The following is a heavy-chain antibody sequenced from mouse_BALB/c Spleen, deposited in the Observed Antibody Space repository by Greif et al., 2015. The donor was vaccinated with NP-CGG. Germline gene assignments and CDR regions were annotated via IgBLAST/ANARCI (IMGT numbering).Heavy chain of an antibody. D-gene: IGHD1-1*01. CDR1: GFTFSDYG. Sequence: EVKLQESGGGLVQPGGSRNLSCAASGFTFSDYGMAWVRQAPGKGPEWVAFISNLAYSIYYADTVTGRFTISRENAKNTLYLEMSSLRSEGTAMYYCARDYYGSSYWYFDVWGAGTTVTVSS. CDR3: ARDYYGSSYWYFDV. J-gene: IGHJ1*01. CDR2: ISNLAYSI. V-gene: IGHV5-15*02.